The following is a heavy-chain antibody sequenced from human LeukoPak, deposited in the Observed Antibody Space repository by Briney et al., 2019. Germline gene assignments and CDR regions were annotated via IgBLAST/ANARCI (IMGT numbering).Heavy chain of an antibody. J-gene: IGHJ4*02. CDR3: AKDRRSNWVFDS. CDR1: GFTFSRNG. Sequence: GGSLRLSCAASGFTFSRNGMHWVRQAPGKGLEGVAVISYDGSKKCYADSVKDRFTISRDNSKNTLYLQMSSLRAEDSAVYYCAKDRRSNWVFDSWGQGTLVTVSS. V-gene: IGHV3-30*18. CDR2: ISYDGSKK. D-gene: IGHD3-16*01.